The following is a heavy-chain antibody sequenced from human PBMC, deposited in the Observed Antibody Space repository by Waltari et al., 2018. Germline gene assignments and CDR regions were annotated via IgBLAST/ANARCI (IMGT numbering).Heavy chain of an antibody. D-gene: IGHD1-26*01. Sequence: QVQLVESGGGVVQPGTSVRLSCAASGFTFSSYGMHWVRQAPGKGLDWVAVISYDRSAKYNADSVHGRFIISRDNSENTLYLQMNSLTAGDTAVYDCAKQESGGDFEYWGQGTLVTVSS. CDR3: AKQESGGDFEY. J-gene: IGHJ4*02. V-gene: IGHV3-30*18. CDR1: GFTFSSYG. CDR2: ISYDRSAK.